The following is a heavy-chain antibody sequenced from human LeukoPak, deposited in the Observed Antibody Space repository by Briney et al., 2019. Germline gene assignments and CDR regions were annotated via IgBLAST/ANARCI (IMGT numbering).Heavy chain of an antibody. CDR3: ARESSSGYSGYDPVAFDY. D-gene: IGHD5-12*01. CDR1: GFTFSSYS. CDR2: ISSSSSYI. Sequence: GGSLRLSCAASGFTFSSYSMNWVRQAPGKGLEWVSSISSSSSYIYYADSVKGRFTISRDNAKNSLYLQMYSLRAEDTAVYYCARESSSGYSGYDPVAFDYWGQGTLVTVSS. J-gene: IGHJ4*02. V-gene: IGHV3-21*01.